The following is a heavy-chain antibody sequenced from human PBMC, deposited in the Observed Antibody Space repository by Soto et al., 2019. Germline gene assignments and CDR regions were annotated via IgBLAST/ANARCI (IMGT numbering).Heavy chain of an antibody. J-gene: IGHJ6*02. CDR2: ITTSGGSR. V-gene: IGHV3-21*01. D-gene: IGHD3-3*01. Sequence: WGFQRVARGASGVRCGNFIMSWVRQAPGKGLEWISSITTSGGSRYYADSVRGRFTISRDNAKNSLYLEMNSLRADDTAVYYCARSITSGDVWREGTTVTV. CDR3: ARSITSGDV. CDR1: GVRCGNFI.